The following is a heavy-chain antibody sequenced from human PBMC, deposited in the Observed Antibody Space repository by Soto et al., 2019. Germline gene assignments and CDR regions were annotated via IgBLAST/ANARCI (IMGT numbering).Heavy chain of an antibody. D-gene: IGHD2-15*01. J-gene: IGHJ5*01. CDR2: LSYSGGN. V-gene: IGHV4-59*01. CDR3: ARGLHCSGISCYVFDS. Sequence: PSETLSLTCTVSVGSISNAFRGWIRQSPCKWLEWIGHLSYSGGNNYNHTRKSRVTIFGDTSKNQGALHVRSVTSADTAVYYCARGLHCSGISCYVFDSWGQGALVTVSS. CDR1: VGSISNAF.